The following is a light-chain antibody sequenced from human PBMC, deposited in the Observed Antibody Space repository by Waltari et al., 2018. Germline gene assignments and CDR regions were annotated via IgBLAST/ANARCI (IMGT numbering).Light chain of an antibody. CDR3: AARDDSLNVWV. CDR1: MSNIGNNP. CDR2: NDH. V-gene: IGLV1-44*01. Sequence: QSVLTQPPSASGTPGQRAIISCSGTMSNIGNNPVNWYQQLPGTDPKVLIHNDHQRPWGVPDRFSLPKSGPSASLAISGLQSDDEADYYCAARDDSLNVWVFGGGTKVTVL. J-gene: IGLJ3*02.